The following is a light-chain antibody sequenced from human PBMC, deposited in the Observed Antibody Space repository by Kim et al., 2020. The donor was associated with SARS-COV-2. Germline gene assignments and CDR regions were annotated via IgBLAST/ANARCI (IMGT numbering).Light chain of an antibody. V-gene: IGLV2-14*01. CDR2: DVS. Sequence: QSALTQPASGSGSPGQSITISCTGTSSDVGGYNYVSWYQQHPGKAPKLMIYDVSKRPSGVSNPFSGSKFGNTASLTISGLQAEDEADYYCSSYTSSSTFVFGTGTKVTVL. J-gene: IGLJ1*01. CDR1: SSDVGGYNY. CDR3: SSYTSSSTFV.